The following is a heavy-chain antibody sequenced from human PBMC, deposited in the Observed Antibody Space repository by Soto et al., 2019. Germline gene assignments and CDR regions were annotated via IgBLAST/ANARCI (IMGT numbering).Heavy chain of an antibody. V-gene: IGHV3-21*01. CDR3: ARDWGGEGTFDY. CDR2: ISSSSSYI. D-gene: IGHD3-16*01. J-gene: IGHJ4*02. CDR1: GFTLSSYS. Sequence: EVQLVESGGGLVKPGGSLRLSCAASGFTLSSYSMNWVRQDPGKGLEWVSSISSSSSYIYYADSVKGRFTISRDNAKNSLYLQMNSLRAEDTAVYYCARDWGGEGTFDYWGQGTLVTVSS.